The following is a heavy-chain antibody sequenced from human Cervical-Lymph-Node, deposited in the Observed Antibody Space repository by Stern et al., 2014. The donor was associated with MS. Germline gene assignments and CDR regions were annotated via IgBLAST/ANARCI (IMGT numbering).Heavy chain of an antibody. J-gene: IGHJ4*02. D-gene: IGHD1-26*01. CDR2: INPSVSSI. V-gene: IGHV3-11*01. Sequence: VQLVEAGGDLVKPGGSLRLSCSASGFAFSDHFMNWIRQTPGKGLEWLAFINPSVSSIFYADSVKGLFIISRDNAKNSLYLQMNSLRVEDTGVYYCASGAGAHSWGQGTLVIVSS. CDR3: ASGAGAHS. CDR1: GFAFSDHF.